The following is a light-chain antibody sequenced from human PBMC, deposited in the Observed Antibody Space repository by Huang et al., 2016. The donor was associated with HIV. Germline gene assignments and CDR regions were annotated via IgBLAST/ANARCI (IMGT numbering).Light chain of an antibody. J-gene: IGKJ3*01. V-gene: IGKV3-11*01. Sequence: EIVLTQSPATLSLSPWERATLSCKASQSVSSSLAWYQQKPGQAPRLLIYDTSNRATGIPARFSGSESGTDFTLTISSLEPEDFAVYYCQQRSNWPLFTFGPGTKVDIK. CDR1: QSVSSS. CDR3: QQRSNWPLFT. CDR2: DTS.